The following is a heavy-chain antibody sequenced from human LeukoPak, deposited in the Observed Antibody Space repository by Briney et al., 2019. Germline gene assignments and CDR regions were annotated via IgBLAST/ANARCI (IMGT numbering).Heavy chain of an antibody. CDR1: GYTFTGYY. J-gene: IGHJ4*02. D-gene: IGHD6-19*01. Sequence: ASVRVSCKASGYTFTGYYIHWVRQAPGQGLEWMGWINPNSGDTNYAQNLHGRVTMTRDWSINTAYLEVSSLKSDDTVVFYCVRGEQWLTRYWGQGTLVTVSS. V-gene: IGHV1-2*02. CDR3: VRGEQWLTRY. CDR2: INPNSGDT.